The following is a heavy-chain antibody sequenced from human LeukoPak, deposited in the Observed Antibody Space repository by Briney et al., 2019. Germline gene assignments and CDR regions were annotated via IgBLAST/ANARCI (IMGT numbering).Heavy chain of an antibody. D-gene: IGHD2-15*01. Sequence: GASLEISYEGAGSSFTSYWIGWVRPMPGKGLEWMGIIFPGDSDTRYSPSFQGQVTISADKSISTACLQWSSLKASDTAMYYCARGILGSRERERPYYYYMDVWGKGTTVTVSS. V-gene: IGHV5-51*06. CDR2: IFPGDSDT. CDR1: GSSFTSYW. J-gene: IGHJ6*03. CDR3: ARGILGSRERERPYYYYMDV.